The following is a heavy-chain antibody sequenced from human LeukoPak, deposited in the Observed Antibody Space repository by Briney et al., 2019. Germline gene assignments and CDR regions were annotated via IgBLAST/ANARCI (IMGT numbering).Heavy chain of an antibody. CDR3: ARGYYDARGDSNPFDI. CDR1: GGSFSGYY. CDR2: INHSGST. D-gene: IGHD3-22*01. Sequence: SETLSLTCAVYGGSFSGYYWSWIRQPPGKGLEWIGEINHSGSTNYKPSLKSRVSISVDTSKNQFSLKLTSVTAADTAIYYCARGYYDARGDSNPFDIWGQGTMVTVSS. J-gene: IGHJ3*02. V-gene: IGHV4-34*01.